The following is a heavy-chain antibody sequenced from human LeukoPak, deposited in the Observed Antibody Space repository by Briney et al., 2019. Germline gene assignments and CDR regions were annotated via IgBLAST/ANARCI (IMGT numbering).Heavy chain of an antibody. V-gene: IGHV3-48*01. Sequence: GGSLRLSCAASGFTFSSYSMNWVRQAPGKGLEWVSYISSSSSTIYYADSVKGRFTISRDNAKNSLYLQMNSLRAEDTAVYYCARDFQRSVYYDFWSGYHEPIFDYWGQGTLVIVSS. J-gene: IGHJ4*02. D-gene: IGHD3-3*01. CDR1: GFTFSSYS. CDR3: ARDFQRSVYYDFWSGYHEPIFDY. CDR2: ISSSSSTI.